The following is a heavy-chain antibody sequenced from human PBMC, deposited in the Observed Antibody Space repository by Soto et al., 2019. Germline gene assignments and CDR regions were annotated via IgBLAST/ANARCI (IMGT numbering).Heavy chain of an antibody. CDR3: ARELERRGGWFDP. CDR1: GFTFSSYS. J-gene: IGHJ5*02. D-gene: IGHD1-1*01. V-gene: IGHV3-21*01. CDR2: ISSSSSYV. Sequence: EVQLVESGGGLVKPGGSLRLSCAASGFTFSSYSMNWVRQAPGKGLEWVSSISSSSSYVYYADSVKGRFTISRDNAKNSLYLQMNSLRAEDTAVYCCARELERRGGWFDPWGQGTLVTVSS.